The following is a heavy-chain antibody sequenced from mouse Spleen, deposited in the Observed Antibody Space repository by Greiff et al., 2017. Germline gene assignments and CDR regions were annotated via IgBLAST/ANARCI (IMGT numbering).Heavy chain of an antibody. D-gene: IGHD1-1*01. Sequence: EVQLQQSGPELVKPGASVKISCKASGYTFTDYYMNWVKQSHGKSLEWIGDINPNNGGTSYNQKFKGKATLTVDKSSSTAYMELRSLTSEDSAVYYCATEPHYYGSSWGQGTTLTVSS. CDR2: INPNNGGT. CDR3: ATEPHYYGSS. CDR1: GYTFTDYY. V-gene: IGHV1-26*01. J-gene: IGHJ2*01.